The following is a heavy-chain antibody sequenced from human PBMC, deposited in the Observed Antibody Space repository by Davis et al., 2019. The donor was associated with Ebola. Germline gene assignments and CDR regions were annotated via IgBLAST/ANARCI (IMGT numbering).Heavy chain of an antibody. CDR3: ARGITMVRGVTPFDY. CDR1: GYTCISYG. CDR2: ISAYNGNT. Sequence: SGPVSSQTSGYTCISYGSSWLRQPPGQKLEWMGWISAYNGNTNYAQKLQGRVTMTTDTSTSTAYMELRSLRSDDTAVYYCARGITMVRGVTPFDYWGQGTLVTVSS. J-gene: IGHJ4*02. V-gene: IGHV1-18*04. D-gene: IGHD3-10*01.